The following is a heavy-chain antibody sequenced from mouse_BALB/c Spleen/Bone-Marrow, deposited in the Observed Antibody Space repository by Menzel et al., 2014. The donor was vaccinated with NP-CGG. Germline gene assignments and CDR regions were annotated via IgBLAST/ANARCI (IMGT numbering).Heavy chain of an antibody. CDR1: GYTFTSYW. J-gene: IGHJ3*01. V-gene: IGHV1-69*02. Sequence: QVQLKDSGAEFAKPGASVKLSCKASGYTFTSYWMHWVKRRPGQGLEWIGEIDPSDSYTNYNQKFKGKATLTVDKSSSTAYMQLSSLTSEDSAVYYCARRELGPRWFTYWGQGTLVTVSA. D-gene: IGHD3-1*01. CDR2: IDPSDSYT. CDR3: ARRELGPRWFTY.